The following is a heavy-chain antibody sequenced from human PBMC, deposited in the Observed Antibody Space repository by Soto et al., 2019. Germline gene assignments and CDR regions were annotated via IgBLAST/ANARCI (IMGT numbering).Heavy chain of an antibody. J-gene: IGHJ6*02. CDR3: AMFRQTYYYYGMDV. Sequence: GGSLRFSCAASGFTFSNYALAWVRQAPGKGLEWVSGISGSGGSTFYPDSVKGRFTISRDNSKNTLYLQMNSLRAEDTAVYYCAMFRQTYYYYGMDVWGQGTTVTVSS. CDR1: GFTFSNYA. CDR2: ISGSGGST. V-gene: IGHV3-23*01. D-gene: IGHD3-10*01.